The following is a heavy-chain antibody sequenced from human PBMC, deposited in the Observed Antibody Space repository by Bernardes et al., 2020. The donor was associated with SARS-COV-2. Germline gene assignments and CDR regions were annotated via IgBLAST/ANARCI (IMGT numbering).Heavy chain of an antibody. CDR2: IKEDGSEK. CDR1: GFTFSSCR. Sequence: WGSLRLSCAASGFTFSSCRMSWVRQAPGKGLEWVSNIKEDGSEKNYVDSVKGRFSISRDNAKNSLYLQMKSLRAEDTAVYYCEKGRYRYGSWGQGTLGTVSS. J-gene: IGHJ5*02. CDR3: EKGRYRYGS. D-gene: IGHD5-18*01. V-gene: IGHV3-7*01.